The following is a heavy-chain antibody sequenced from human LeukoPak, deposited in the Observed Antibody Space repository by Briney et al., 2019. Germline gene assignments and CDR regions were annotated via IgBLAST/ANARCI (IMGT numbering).Heavy chain of an antibody. Sequence: GGSLRLPCAASGFTFSSYAMSGVRQAPGKGLEWVAAISGSGGSTYYADSVKGRFTISRDNSKNTLYLQMISLRAEDTAVYYCAKDRNVVIPAPDYWGQGTLVTVSS. J-gene: IGHJ4*02. D-gene: IGHD2-2*01. CDR2: ISGSGGST. CDR3: AKDRNVVIPAPDY. V-gene: IGHV3-23*01. CDR1: GFTFSSYA.